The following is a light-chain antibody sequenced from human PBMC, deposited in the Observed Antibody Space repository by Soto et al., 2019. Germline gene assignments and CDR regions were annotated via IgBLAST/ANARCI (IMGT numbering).Light chain of an antibody. CDR1: QSVSIY. Sequence: IVLTQSPATPSLSPGERATPSRRASQSVSIYLAWYQQRPGQAPRLLIYDASNRATGIPARFSGSGSGTDFTLTISSLEPEDFAVYYCQQRSNWPPITFGQGTRLEIK. CDR3: QQRSNWPPIT. V-gene: IGKV3-11*01. CDR2: DAS. J-gene: IGKJ5*01.